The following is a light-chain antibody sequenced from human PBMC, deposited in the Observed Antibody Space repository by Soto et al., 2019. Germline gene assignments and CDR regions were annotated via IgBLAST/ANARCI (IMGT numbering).Light chain of an antibody. J-gene: IGLJ2*01. CDR3: TSYTSSSTLV. CDR2: EVS. Sequence: QSALTQPASVSGSPGQSITISCTGTSSDVGGYNYVSWCQHHPGKAPKLMIFEVSNRPSGVSHRFSGSKSGNTASLTISGLRAEDEADYYCTSYTSSSTLVFGGGTKLTVL. CDR1: SSDVGGYNY. V-gene: IGLV2-14*01.